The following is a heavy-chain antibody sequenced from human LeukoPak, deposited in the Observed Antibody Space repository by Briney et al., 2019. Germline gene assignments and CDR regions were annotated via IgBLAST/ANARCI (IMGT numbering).Heavy chain of an antibody. D-gene: IGHD3-22*01. V-gene: IGHV4-34*01. J-gene: IGHJ5*02. CDR3: ARGEPHYYYDSSGYYYP. CDR1: GGSFSGYY. Sequence: SETLSLTCAVYGGSFSGYYWSWIRQSPGKGLEWIGEINHSGSTNYNPSLKSRVTISVDTSKNQFSLKLSSVTATDTAVYYCARGEPHYYYDSSGYYYPWGQGTLVTVSS. CDR2: INHSGST.